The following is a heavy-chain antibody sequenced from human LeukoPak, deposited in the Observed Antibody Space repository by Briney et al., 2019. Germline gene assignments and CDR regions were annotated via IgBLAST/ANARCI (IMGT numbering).Heavy chain of an antibody. CDR3: ARGGITMVRGVTPPDY. D-gene: IGHD3-10*01. V-gene: IGHV1-2*04. CDR2: INPNSGGT. Sequence: GASVKVSCKASGYTFTSYAMNWVRQAPGQGLEWMGWINPNSGGTNYAQKFQGWVTMTRDTSISTAYMELSRLRSDDTAVYYCARGGITMVRGVTPPDYWGQGTLVTVSS. J-gene: IGHJ4*02. CDR1: GYTFTSYA.